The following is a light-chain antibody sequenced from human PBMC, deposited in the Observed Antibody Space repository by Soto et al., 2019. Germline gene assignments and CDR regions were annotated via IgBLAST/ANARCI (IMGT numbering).Light chain of an antibody. V-gene: IGKV1-5*01. CDR3: QHYNSYPWT. J-gene: IGKJ1*01. Sequence: DIQMTQSPSTLSASIGDRVTITCRASQTINNWLAWYQQKPGKAPNLLIYHASNLETGVPSRFSGSAFGTKFTLTTSSLQPDDFATYYCQHYNSYPWTFGQGTKVEIK. CDR2: HAS. CDR1: QTINNW.